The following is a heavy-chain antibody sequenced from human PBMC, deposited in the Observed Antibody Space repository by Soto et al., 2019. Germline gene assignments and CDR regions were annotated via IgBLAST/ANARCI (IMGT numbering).Heavy chain of an antibody. CDR1: GGSISSGDYY. CDR3: ASGNPTSNGMDV. V-gene: IGHV4-30-4*01. J-gene: IGHJ6*02. Sequence: QVQLQESGPGLVKPSQTLSLTCTVSGGSISSGDYYWSWIRQPPGKGLEWIGYIYYSGSTYYNPSPTSRVTISVDTSKNQFSLKLSSVTAADTAVYYCASGNPTSNGMDVWGQGTTVTVSS. CDR2: IYYSGST.